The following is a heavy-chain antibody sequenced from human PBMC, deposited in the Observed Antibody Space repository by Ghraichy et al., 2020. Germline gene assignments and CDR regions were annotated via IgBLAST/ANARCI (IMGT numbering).Heavy chain of an antibody. D-gene: IGHD6-19*01. CDR1: GFTFSSSW. CDR3: VKGGWYPDY. J-gene: IGHJ4*02. Sequence: GALRLSCAASGFTFSSSWMSWVRQAPGKGLEWVANIKQDGSEESYVDSVKGRFTISRDNAKNSLYLQMNSLRADDTAVYYCVKGGWYPDYWGQGTLVTVSS. CDR2: IKQDGSEE. V-gene: IGHV3-7*01.